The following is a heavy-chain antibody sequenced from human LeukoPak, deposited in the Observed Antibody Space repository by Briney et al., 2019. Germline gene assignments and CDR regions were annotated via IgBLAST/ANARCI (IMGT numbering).Heavy chain of an antibody. CDR3: AKRPPSEWGYYYMDV. J-gene: IGHJ6*03. CDR2: ISGSGGST. CDR1: GFSFNNFA. D-gene: IGHD1-26*01. Sequence: PGGSLRLSCAASGFSFNNFAVSWVRQAPGKGLEWVSAISGSGGSTYYADSVKGRFTISRDNSKNTLYLQMNSLRAEDTAVYYCAKRPPSEWGYYYMDVWGKGTTVTVSS. V-gene: IGHV3-23*01.